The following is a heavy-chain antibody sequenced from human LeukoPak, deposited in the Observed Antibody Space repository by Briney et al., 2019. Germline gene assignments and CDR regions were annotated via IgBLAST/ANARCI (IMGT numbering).Heavy chain of an antibody. D-gene: IGHD6-13*01. Sequence: GESLKTSCKGSGYSFTSYWIGWVRQMPGKRLEWMGIIYPGDSDTRYSPSFQGQVTISADKSISTAYLQWSSLKASDTAMYYCARRSSGSPNYFDYWGQGTLVTVSS. CDR3: ARRSSGSPNYFDY. CDR1: GYSFTSYW. V-gene: IGHV5-51*01. J-gene: IGHJ4*02. CDR2: IYPGDSDT.